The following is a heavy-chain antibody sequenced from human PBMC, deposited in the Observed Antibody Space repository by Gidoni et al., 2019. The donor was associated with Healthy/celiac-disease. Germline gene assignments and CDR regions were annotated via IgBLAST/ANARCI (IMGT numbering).Heavy chain of an antibody. D-gene: IGHD3-22*01. V-gene: IGHV3-21*01. CDR2: ISSSSSYI. Sequence: EVQLVESGGGLVKPGGSLRLSCAASGFTFSRYSMNWVRQAPGKGLEWVSSISSSSSYIYYADSVKGRFTISRDNAKNSLYLQMNSLRAEDTAVYYCAIEFAYYDSKHPLDYWGQGTLVTVSS. J-gene: IGHJ4*02. CDR3: AIEFAYYDSKHPLDY. CDR1: GFTFSRYS.